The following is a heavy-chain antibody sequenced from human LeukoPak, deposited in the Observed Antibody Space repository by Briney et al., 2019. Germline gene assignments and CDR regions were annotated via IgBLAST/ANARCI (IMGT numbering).Heavy chain of an antibody. CDR1: GFTFGDYA. V-gene: IGHV3-49*03. CDR2: IRSKAYGGTT. J-gene: IGHJ4*02. D-gene: IGHD6-19*01. CDR3: SKSHPDYSSGWYPAYYFDY. Sequence: GRSLSLSCTASGFTFGDYAMSWFREAAGQEREWLGFIRSKAYGGTTEYAASVKGRFTISRDDSKSIAYLQMNSLKTEDTAVYYCSKSHPDYSSGWYPAYYFDYWGQGTLVTVSS.